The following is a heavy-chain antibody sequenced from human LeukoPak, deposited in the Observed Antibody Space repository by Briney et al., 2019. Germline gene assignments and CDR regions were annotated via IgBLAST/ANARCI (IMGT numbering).Heavy chain of an antibody. CDR1: GFTFDDYG. V-gene: IGHV3-20*04. CDR2: INWNGGST. J-gene: IGHJ6*03. CDR3: ARGWKTYYDFWSGHTPPGMDV. D-gene: IGHD3-3*01. Sequence: GGSLRLSCAASGFTFDDYGMSWVRQAPGKGLEWVSGINWNGGSTGYADSVKGRFTISRDNAKNSLYLQMNSLRAEDTALYYCARGWKTYYDFWSGHTPPGMDVWGKGTTVTVSS.